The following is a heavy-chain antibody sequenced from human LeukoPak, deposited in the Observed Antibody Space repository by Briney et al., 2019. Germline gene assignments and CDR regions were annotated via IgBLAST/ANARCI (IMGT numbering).Heavy chain of an antibody. Sequence: GGSLRLSCAASGFTFSSYGMHWVRQAPGKGLEWVAVISYDGSNKYYADSVKGRFTISRDNSKNTLYLQMNSLRAEDTAVYYCARDLSNCGGYCDRDYWGQGTLVTVSS. CDR2: ISYDGSNK. J-gene: IGHJ4*02. CDR1: GFTFSSYG. CDR3: ARDLSNCGGYCDRDY. V-gene: IGHV3-30*03. D-gene: IGHD2-21*02.